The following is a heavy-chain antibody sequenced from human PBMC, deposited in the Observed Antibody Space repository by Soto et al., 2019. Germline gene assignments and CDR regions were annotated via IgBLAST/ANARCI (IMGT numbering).Heavy chain of an antibody. CDR1: GFAFINYW. J-gene: IGHJ4*02. CDR3: LRGNTGYGNFDS. V-gene: IGHV3-74*01. D-gene: IGHD5-12*01. CDR2: IYRGETY. Sequence: AWGSLRLSCVTSGFAFINYWIHFFRQAPGKWLVWVSRIYRGETYYADSVKGRFTVSRDNAKNTLYLQMNSLGAEDTAIYYCLRGNTGYGNFDSWGQGTLVTVSS.